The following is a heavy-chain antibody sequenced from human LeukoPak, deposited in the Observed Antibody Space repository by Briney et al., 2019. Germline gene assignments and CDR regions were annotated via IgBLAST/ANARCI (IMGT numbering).Heavy chain of an antibody. Sequence: SSETLSLTCTVSGGSISSSSYYWGWIRQPPGKGLEWIGSIYYSGSTYYNPSLKGRVTISVDTSKNQFSLKLSSVTAADTAVYYCARQSIAVAGWGNWGQGTLVTVSS. CDR1: GGSISSSSYY. V-gene: IGHV4-39*01. CDR3: ARQSIAVAGWGN. J-gene: IGHJ4*02. CDR2: IYYSGST. D-gene: IGHD6-19*01.